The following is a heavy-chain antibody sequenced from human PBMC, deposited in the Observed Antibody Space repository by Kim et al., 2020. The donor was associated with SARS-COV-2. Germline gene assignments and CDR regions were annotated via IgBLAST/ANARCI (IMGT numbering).Heavy chain of an antibody. V-gene: IGHV1-8*01. Sequence: ASVKVSCKASGYTFINFDVNWVRQAPGQGLEWMGWMNPNSGNTGYAQEFQGRVTMTRDISISTAYMELSSLRSEDTAVYYCASTFYDDANTNGNWFDPWGQGTLVTVSS. CDR2: MNPNSGNT. CDR3: ASTFYDDANTNGNWFDP. CDR1: GYTFINFD. D-gene: IGHD3-16*01. J-gene: IGHJ5*02.